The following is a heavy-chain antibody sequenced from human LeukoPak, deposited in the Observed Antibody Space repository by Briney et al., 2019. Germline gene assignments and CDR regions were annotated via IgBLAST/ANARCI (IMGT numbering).Heavy chain of an antibody. J-gene: IGHJ4*02. D-gene: IGHD2-21*02. CDR1: GGSVSGYY. Sequence: PSETLSLTCTVSGGSVSGYYWSWIRQSPGKGLEWIGYIFYSGTTLYSPSLKSRVTMSVDTSENQFSLKLTSVTAADTAAYYCARHDVVPVIRRGFDFWGQGILVTVSS. V-gene: IGHV4-59*08. CDR3: ARHDVVPVIRRGFDF. CDR2: IFYSGTT.